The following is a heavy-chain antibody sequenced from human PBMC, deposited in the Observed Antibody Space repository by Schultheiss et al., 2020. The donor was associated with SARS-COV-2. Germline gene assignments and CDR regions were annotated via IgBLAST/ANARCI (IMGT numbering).Heavy chain of an antibody. V-gene: IGHV4-59*12. Sequence: SETLSLTCAVYGGSFSGYYWSWIRQPPGKGLEWIGYIYYSGSTNYNPSLKSRVTISVDTSKNQFSLKLSTVTAADTAVYYCARADDSSGYDAFDIWGQGTMVTVSS. CDR3: ARADDSSGYDAFDI. CDR2: IYYSGST. CDR1: GGSFSGYY. D-gene: IGHD3-22*01. J-gene: IGHJ3*02.